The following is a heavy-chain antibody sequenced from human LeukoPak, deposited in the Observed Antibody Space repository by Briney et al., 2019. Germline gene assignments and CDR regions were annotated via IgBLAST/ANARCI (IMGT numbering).Heavy chain of an antibody. Sequence: SETLSLTCAVSGDSISSSSNWWSWVRQPPGKGLEWIGEVYHTGTTNYNSSLKSRVTISVDKSKNQFSLKLTSVTAADTAVYYCAREITIFGTVMGFDTWGPGTVVTVSS. D-gene: IGHD3-3*01. CDR3: AREITIFGTVMGFDT. J-gene: IGHJ5*02. CDR2: VYHTGTT. CDR1: GDSISSSSNW. V-gene: IGHV4-4*02.